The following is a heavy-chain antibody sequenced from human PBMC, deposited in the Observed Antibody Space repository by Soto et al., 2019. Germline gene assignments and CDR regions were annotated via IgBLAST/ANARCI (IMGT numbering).Heavy chain of an antibody. D-gene: IGHD1-1*01. CDR3: ARDDLD. Sequence: PSETLSLTCAVYGGSFSGYYWTWIRQPPGKGLEWIGEINRSGDTNYHPSLKSRVTISVDTSKNQVSLKLSSVTAADTAVYFCARDDLDWGPGTLVTVSS. CDR2: INRSGDT. J-gene: IGHJ4*02. V-gene: IGHV4-34*01. CDR1: GGSFSGYY.